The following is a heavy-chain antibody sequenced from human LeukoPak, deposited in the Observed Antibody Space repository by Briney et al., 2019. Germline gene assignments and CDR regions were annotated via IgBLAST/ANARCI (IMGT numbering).Heavy chain of an antibody. Sequence: GGSLRLSCAASGFTVSSNYMGWVRQAPGKGLEWVSVIYSGGSTYYADSVKGRFTISRDNSKNTLYLQMNSLRAEDTAVYYCSDSSGPYYFDYWGQGTLVTVSS. CDR3: SDSSGPYYFDY. J-gene: IGHJ4*02. CDR1: GFTVSSNY. D-gene: IGHD3-22*01. CDR2: IYSGGST. V-gene: IGHV3-66*01.